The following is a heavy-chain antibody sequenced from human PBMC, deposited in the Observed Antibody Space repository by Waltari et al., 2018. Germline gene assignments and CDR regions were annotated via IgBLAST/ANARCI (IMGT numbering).Heavy chain of an antibody. CDR3: ARDLPAVAGGFDY. V-gene: IGHV1-2*02. D-gene: IGHD6-19*01. CDR1: GYTFTGYY. CDR2: INPNSGGT. J-gene: IGHJ4*02. Sequence: QVQLVQSGAEVKKPGASVKVSCKASGYTFTGYYMHWVRQAPGQGLEWMGWINPNSGGTNYAQKVQGRVTMTRDTSISTAYMELSRLRSDDTAVYYCARDLPAVAGGFDYWGQGTLVTVSS.